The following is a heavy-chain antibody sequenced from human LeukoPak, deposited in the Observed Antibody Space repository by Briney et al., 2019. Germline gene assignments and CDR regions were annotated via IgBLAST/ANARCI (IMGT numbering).Heavy chain of an antibody. D-gene: IGHD3-3*01. CDR2: ISAYDGDT. J-gene: IGHJ5*02. CDR1: GYTFTSYG. Sequence: GASVKVSCKASGYTFTSYGISWVRQAPGQGLEWMGWISAYDGDTNYAQKLQGRVTMTTDTSTSTAYMELRSLRSDDTAVYYCARDTRDLHRITIFGVVPTNWFDPSGQGTLVTVSS. CDR3: ARDTRDLHRITIFGVVPTNWFDP. V-gene: IGHV1-18*01.